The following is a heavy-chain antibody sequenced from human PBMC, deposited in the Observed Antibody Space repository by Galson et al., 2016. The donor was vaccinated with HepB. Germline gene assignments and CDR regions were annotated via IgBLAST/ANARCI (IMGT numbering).Heavy chain of an antibody. J-gene: IGHJ5*02. D-gene: IGHD1-26*01. CDR3: ARRQVMVGSRDWFDP. CDR2: IDPSDSHI. V-gene: IGHV5-10-1*01. Sequence: VRQMPGKGLEWMGRIDPSDSHINYNPSLQGHVTMSADKSISTVYLQWRSLKASNTAMYYCARRQVMVGSRDWFDPWGQGTLVTVSS.